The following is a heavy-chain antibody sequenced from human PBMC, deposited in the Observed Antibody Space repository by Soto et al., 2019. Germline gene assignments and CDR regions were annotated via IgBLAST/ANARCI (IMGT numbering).Heavy chain of an antibody. V-gene: IGHV1-3*01. CDR3: ARDILFDY. J-gene: IGHJ4*02. D-gene: IGHD2-15*01. CDR1: GYTFTNYA. CDR2: INAGNGNT. Sequence: XSVEVSCKASGYTFTNYALHWVRQAPGQRLEWMGWINAGNGNTKYSQKFQGRVTITRDTSASTAYMELSSLRSEDTAVYYCARDILFDYWGQGTLVTVSS.